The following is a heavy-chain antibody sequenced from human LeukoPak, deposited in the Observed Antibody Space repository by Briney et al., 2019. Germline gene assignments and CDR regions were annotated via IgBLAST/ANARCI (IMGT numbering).Heavy chain of an antibody. J-gene: IGHJ5*02. CDR2: ISSGGDIM. CDR1: GLRFSDYY. D-gene: IGHD1-26*01. Sequence: GGSLRLSCAASGLRFSDYYVSWIRQAPGKGLQWVSYISSGGDIMHYADSVKGRFTISRDNAKNSLYLQLNSLRAEDTAVYYCARSLVVGATYPYHWGQGTLVTVSS. V-gene: IGHV3-11*04. CDR3: ARSLVVGATYPYH.